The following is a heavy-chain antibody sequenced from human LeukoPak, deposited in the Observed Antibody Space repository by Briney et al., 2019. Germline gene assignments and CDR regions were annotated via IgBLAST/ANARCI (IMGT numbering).Heavy chain of an antibody. CDR2: INSDGSSI. CDR1: GFSISSFW. J-gene: IGHJ4*02. D-gene: IGHD1-26*01. Sequence: PGGSLRHSCAASGFSISSFWMHWVRQAPGKGVVWVARINSDGSSITYVDSVKGRFAISRDNAKNTFHLQMNSLTDDDTAVYYCARGAYSFDYWGQGTLVTVSS. V-gene: IGHV3-74*01. CDR3: ARGAYSFDY.